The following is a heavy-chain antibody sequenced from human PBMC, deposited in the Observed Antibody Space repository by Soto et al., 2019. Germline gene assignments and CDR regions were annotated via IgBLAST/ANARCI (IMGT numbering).Heavy chain of an antibody. CDR2: INHSGST. D-gene: IGHD3-3*01. CDR1: GGSFSGYY. Sequence: PSETLSLTCAVYGGSFSGYYWSWIRQPPGKGLEWIGEINHSGSTNYNPSLKSRVTISVDTSKNQFSLKLSSVTAADTAVYYCARGPYYDFWSGYQQYYYYYYYIDVWGKGTTVTVSS. CDR3: ARGPYYDFWSGYQQYYYYYYYIDV. J-gene: IGHJ6*03. V-gene: IGHV4-34*01.